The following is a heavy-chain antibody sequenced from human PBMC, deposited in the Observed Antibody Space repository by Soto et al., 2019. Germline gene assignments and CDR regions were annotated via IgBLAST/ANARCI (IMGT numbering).Heavy chain of an antibody. Sequence: GGSLRLSFAASGFTVSSNYMSWVRKGPGKGLEWVSVIYIGGSTYYADSVKGRFTISRDNSKNTLYLQMNSLRAEDTAVYYFARDYQPAALHSRSSEDYYYYGMDVWGQGTTVTVSS. J-gene: IGHJ6*02. CDR2: IYIGGST. V-gene: IGHV3-53*01. D-gene: IGHD6-6*01. CDR3: ARDYQPAALHSRSSEDYYYYGMDV. CDR1: GFTVSSNY.